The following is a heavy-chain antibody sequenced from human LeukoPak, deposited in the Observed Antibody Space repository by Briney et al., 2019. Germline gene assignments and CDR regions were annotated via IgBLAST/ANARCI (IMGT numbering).Heavy chain of an antibody. CDR1: GFTFSSYG. J-gene: IGHJ5*02. CDR2: ISGSGGST. CDR3: AKDHPPWAAAGTGWFDP. V-gene: IGHV3-23*01. D-gene: IGHD6-13*01. Sequence: GGSLRLSCAASGFTFSSYGMSWVRQAPGKGLEWVSAISGSGGSTYYADSVKGRFTISRDNSKNTLYLQMNSLRAEDTAVYYCAKDHPPWAAAGTGWFDPWGQGTLVTVSS.